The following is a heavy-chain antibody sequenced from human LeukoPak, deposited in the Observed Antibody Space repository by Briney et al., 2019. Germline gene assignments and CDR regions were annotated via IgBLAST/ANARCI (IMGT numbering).Heavy chain of an antibody. V-gene: IGHV3-30*18. CDR1: GFTFSSYG. CDR2: ISYDGSSK. CDR3: AKDFPRNYDFWSGHAPSGYFDY. Sequence: GRSLRLSCAASGFTFSSYGMHWVRQAPGKGLEWVAVISYDGSSKYYADSVKGRFTISRDNSKNTLYLQMNSLRAEDTAVYYCAKDFPRNYDFWSGHAPSGYFDYWGQGTLVTVSS. J-gene: IGHJ4*02. D-gene: IGHD3-3*01.